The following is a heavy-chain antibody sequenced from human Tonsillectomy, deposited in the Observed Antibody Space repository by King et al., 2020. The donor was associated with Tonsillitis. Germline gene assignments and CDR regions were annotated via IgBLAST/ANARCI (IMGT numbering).Heavy chain of an antibody. J-gene: IGHJ6*03. V-gene: IGHV4-59*01. Sequence: QLQESGPGLVKPSETLSLTCTVSGGSISSYYWSWIRQPPGKGLEWIGYIYDSGSTNCNPSLKSRVTISADTSKNQFSLKLRSVTAAETAVYYCARGAEDNYGYVSNYMDVWGKGTTVTVSS. CDR1: GGSISSYY. CDR3: ARGAEDNYGYVSNYMDV. D-gene: IGHD5-18*01. CDR2: IYDSGST.